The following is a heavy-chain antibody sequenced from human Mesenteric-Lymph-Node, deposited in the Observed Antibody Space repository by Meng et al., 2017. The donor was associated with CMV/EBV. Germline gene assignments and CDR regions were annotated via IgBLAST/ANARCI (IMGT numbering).Heavy chain of an antibody. D-gene: IGHD3-3*01. CDR3: ASSYYDFWSGENYYYGMDV. J-gene: IGHJ6*02. Sequence: ASVKVSCKASGYTFTNYYMHWVRQAPGQGLEWMGWINPNSGGTDYAQNFQGRITLTRDTSINTAYMEVSSLRSDDTAVYYCASSYYDFWSGENYYYGMDVWGQGTTVTVSS. CDR2: INPNSGGT. V-gene: IGHV1-2*02. CDR1: GYTFTNYY.